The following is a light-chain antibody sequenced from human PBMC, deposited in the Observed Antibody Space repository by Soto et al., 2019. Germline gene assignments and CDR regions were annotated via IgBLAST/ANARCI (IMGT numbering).Light chain of an antibody. Sequence: IQLTQSPSSLSASVGDRVTITCRASQGISSHLAWYQQKPGKAPKLLIYAASTLQSGVPSRFSGSGSGTEFTLTISSLQSDDFATYYCQQSYSTPWTFGQGTKVDIK. CDR3: QQSYSTPWT. CDR2: AAS. V-gene: IGKV1-9*01. CDR1: QGISSH. J-gene: IGKJ1*01.